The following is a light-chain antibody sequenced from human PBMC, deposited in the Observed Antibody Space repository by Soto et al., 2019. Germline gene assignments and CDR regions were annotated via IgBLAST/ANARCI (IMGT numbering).Light chain of an antibody. CDR1: QSISSW. V-gene: IGKV1-5*01. CDR3: QQYNSYVT. CDR2: DAS. J-gene: IGKJ4*01. Sequence: DIQMTQSPSTLSASVGDRVTITCRASQSISSWLAWYQQKPGKAPKLLIYDASSLESGVPSRFSGSGSGPEFTLTISSLQPDDFATYYCQQYNSYVTFGGGTKVEIK.